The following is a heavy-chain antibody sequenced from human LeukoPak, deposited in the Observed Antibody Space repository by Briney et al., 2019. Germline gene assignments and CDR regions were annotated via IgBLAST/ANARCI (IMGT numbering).Heavy chain of an antibody. Sequence: PGRSLRLSCAASGFTFSSYAMHWVRQAPGKGLEWVAVISYDGSNKYYADSVKGRFTISRDNSKNTLYLQMNSLRAEDTAVYYCARDQRGSGVGTFDYWDQGTLVTVSS. CDR1: GFTFSSYA. V-gene: IGHV3-30-3*01. CDR2: ISYDGSNK. CDR3: ARDQRGSGVGTFDY. D-gene: IGHD3-10*01. J-gene: IGHJ4*02.